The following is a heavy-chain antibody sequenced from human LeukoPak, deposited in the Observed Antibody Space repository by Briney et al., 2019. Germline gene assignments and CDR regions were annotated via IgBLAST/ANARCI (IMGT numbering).Heavy chain of an antibody. D-gene: IGHD2-2*01. CDR1: GYTFTSYG. V-gene: IGHV1-18*01. CDR2: ISAYNGNT. CDR3: ARNTGYCSSTSCYDWFDP. J-gene: IGHJ5*02. Sequence: ASAKVSCKASGYTFTSYGINWVRQAPGQALEWMGWISAYNGNTNYAQKLQGRVTMTTDTYTSTAYMELRSLRSDDTAVYYCARNTGYCSSTSCYDWFDPWGQGTLVTVSS.